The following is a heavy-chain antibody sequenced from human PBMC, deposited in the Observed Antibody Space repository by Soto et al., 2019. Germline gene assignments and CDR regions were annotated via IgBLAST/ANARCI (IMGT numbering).Heavy chain of an antibody. CDR2: MNPNSGNT. V-gene: IGHV1-8*01. Sequence: GASVKVSCKASGYTFTSYDINWVRQATGQGLEWMGWMNPNSGNTGYAQKFQGRVTMTRNTSISTAYMELSSLRSEDTAVYYRARGYCSGGSCEGVDFDYWGQGTLVTVSS. CDR3: ARGYCSGGSCEGVDFDY. D-gene: IGHD2-15*01. CDR1: GYTFTSYD. J-gene: IGHJ4*02.